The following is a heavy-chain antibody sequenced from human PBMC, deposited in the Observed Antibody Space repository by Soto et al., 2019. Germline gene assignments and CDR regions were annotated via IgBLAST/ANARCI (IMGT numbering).Heavy chain of an antibody. CDR1: GGSISSSSYY. CDR3: ASQSAVAGNWFDP. CDR2: IYYSGST. V-gene: IGHV4-39*01. J-gene: IGHJ5*02. Sequence: QLQLQESGPGLVKPSETLSLTCTVSGGSISSSSYYWGWIRQPPGKGLEWIGSIYYSGSTYYNPSLKSRVTISVDTSKNQFSLRLSSVTAADTAVYYCASQSAVAGNWFDPWGQGTLVTVSS. D-gene: IGHD6-19*01.